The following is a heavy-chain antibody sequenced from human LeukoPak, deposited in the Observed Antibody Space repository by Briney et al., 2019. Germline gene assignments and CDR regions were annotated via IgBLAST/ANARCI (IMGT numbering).Heavy chain of an antibody. J-gene: IGHJ4*02. V-gene: IGHV1-2*02. CDR1: GYIFANYY. D-gene: IGHD2-2*01. CDR2: LKPNSGGT. Sequence: ASVRVSCKASGYIFANYYLHWVRQAPGQGLEWMGWLKPNSGGTNYAQNFQGRVTMTRDTSISTAYMELSSLRLDDTAVYYCASECRDSTTCFGDYWGQGTLVAVSS. CDR3: ASECRDSTTCFGDY.